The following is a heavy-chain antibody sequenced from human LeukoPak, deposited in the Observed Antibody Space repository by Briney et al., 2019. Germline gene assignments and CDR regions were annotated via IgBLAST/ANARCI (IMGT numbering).Heavy chain of an antibody. J-gene: IGHJ4*02. CDR2: INPNSGGT. Sequence: GASVKVPCKASGYTFTSYGISWVRQAPGQGLEWMGWINPNSGGTNYAQKFQGWVTMTRDTSISTAYMELSRLRSDDTAVYYCARSGSGSYYNQIDYWGQGTLVTVSS. CDR3: ARSGSGSYYNQIDY. CDR1: GYTFTSYG. D-gene: IGHD3-10*01. V-gene: IGHV1-2*04.